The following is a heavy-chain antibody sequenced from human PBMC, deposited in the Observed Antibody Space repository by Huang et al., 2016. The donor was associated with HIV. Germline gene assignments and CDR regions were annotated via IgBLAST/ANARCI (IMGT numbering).Heavy chain of an antibody. J-gene: IGHJ2*01. CDR3: ATSYGSGDYYYFNL. Sequence: QVQLVQSGAEVKKPGASVRVSCKVSGYTLSELSMPWVRQAPGKGLEWMGGFDPEAGKTIYAQTFQGRVTMTEDPATDTVYMELTSLRFEDTAVYYCATSYGSGDYYYFNLWGRGTLVTVSS. CDR1: GYTLSELS. CDR2: FDPEAGKT. D-gene: IGHD3-10*01. V-gene: IGHV1-24*01.